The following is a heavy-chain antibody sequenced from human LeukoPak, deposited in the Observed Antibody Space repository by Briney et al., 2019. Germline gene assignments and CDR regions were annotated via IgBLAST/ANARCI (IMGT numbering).Heavy chain of an antibody. CDR1: GYTFTSCD. Sequence: ASVKVSCKASGYTFTSCDINWVRQATGQGLEWIGWMNPNSGNTGYGQSFQGRVTMTRDNPISTAYMELSNLRSEDTAIYYCTRGSSGRRDYWGQGTLVTVSS. V-gene: IGHV1-8*01. CDR2: MNPNSGNT. J-gene: IGHJ4*02. CDR3: TRGSSGRRDY. D-gene: IGHD6-19*01.